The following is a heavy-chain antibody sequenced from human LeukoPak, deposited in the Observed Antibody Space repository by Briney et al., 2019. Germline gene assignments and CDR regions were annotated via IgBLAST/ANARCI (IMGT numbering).Heavy chain of an antibody. CDR1: AFTSRRYG. CDR3: ATDGGILCGYITD. D-gene: IGHD1-1*01. V-gene: IGHV3-30*03. CDR2: VSFEETNE. J-gene: IGHJ4*02. Sequence: GRSLRLSCIASAFTSRRYGMHWVRQAPGKGLEWVAVVSFEETNEYYADSVKGRFTISRDNSQNTLFLQMNSLRTEDTAVYYCATDGGILCGYITDWARGTLVTVSS.